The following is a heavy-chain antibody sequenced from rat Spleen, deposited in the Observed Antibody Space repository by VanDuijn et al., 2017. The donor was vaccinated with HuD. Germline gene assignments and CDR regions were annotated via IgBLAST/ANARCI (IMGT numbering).Heavy chain of an antibody. CDR3: ARPLTTEGMGFAY. CDR2: ISYDGSST. CDR1: GFTFSDYN. V-gene: IGHV5-7*01. Sequence: EVQLVESGGGLVQPGRSLKLSCAASGFTFSDYNMAWVHQAPTKGLEWVATISYDGSSTYYRDSVKGRFTISRDNAKSTLYLQMDSLRSEDTATYYCARPLTTEGMGFAYWGQGTLVTVSS. J-gene: IGHJ3*01. D-gene: IGHD1-11*01.